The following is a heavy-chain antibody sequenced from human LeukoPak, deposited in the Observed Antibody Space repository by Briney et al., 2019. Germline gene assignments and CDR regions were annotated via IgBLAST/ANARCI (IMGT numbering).Heavy chain of an antibody. J-gene: IGHJ6*03. D-gene: IGHD3-22*01. CDR1: GYTFTGYY. CDR3: ARDRLPWDSSGYYYYHYYYMDV. V-gene: IGHV1-2*03. Sequence: LGASVKVSCKASGYTFTGYYIHWVRQAPGQGLEWMGWINPNSGDTSYAQKFQGRVTMTRDTSISTAYMELSSLRSDDTAVYFCARDRLPWDSSGYYYYHYYYMDVWGKGTTVTVS. CDR2: INPNSGDT.